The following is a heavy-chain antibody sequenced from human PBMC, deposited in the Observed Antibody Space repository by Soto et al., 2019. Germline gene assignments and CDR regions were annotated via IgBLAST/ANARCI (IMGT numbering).Heavy chain of an antibody. Sequence: QVQLVESGGGVVQPGRSLRLSCAASGFTFSSYAMHWVRQAPGKGLEWVAVISYDGSNKYYADSVKGRFTISRDNSKNTVYHQMNSLTAEDTAVYYCARDWCSPASSTDYYSYGMDVWGQGTTVTVSS. J-gene: IGHJ6*02. V-gene: IGHV3-30*14. CDR3: ARDWCSPASSTDYYSYGMDV. D-gene: IGHD2-8*01. CDR1: GFTFSSYA. CDR2: ISYDGSNK.